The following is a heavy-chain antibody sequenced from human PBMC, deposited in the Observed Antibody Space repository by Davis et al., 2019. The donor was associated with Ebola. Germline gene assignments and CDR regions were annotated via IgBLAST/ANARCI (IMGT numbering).Heavy chain of an antibody. J-gene: IGHJ4*02. CDR3: ARDVGQQWLAFDY. D-gene: IGHD6-19*01. V-gene: IGHV3-11*04. Sequence: PGGSLRLSCAASGFTFSDYYMSWIRQAPGKGLEWVSYISSSGSTIYYADAVKGRFTISRDNAKNSLYLQMNSLRAEDTAVYYCARDVGQQWLAFDYWGQGTLVTVSS. CDR2: ISSSGSTI. CDR1: GFTFSDYY.